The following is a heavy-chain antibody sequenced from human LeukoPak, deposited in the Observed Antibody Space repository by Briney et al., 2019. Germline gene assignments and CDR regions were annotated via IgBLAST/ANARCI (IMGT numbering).Heavy chain of an antibody. J-gene: IGHJ4*02. V-gene: IGHV1-3*01. CDR1: GYTFTSYA. Sequence: ASVKVSCKASGYTFTSYAMHWVRQAPGQRLEWMGWINAGNGNTKYSQKFQGRVTITRDTSASTAYMELSSLRSEDTAVYYCARARPIYGSGSSYFDYWGQGTLVAVSS. D-gene: IGHD3-10*01. CDR3: ARARPIYGSGSSYFDY. CDR2: INAGNGNT.